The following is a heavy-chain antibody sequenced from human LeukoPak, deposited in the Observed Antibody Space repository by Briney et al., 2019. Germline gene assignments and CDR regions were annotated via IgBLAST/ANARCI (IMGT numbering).Heavy chain of an antibody. J-gene: IGHJ4*02. Sequence: GASVKVSCKASGYTFTSYGISWVRQAPGQGLEWMGWISAYNGNTNYAQKLPGRVTMTTDTSTSTAYMELRSLRSDDTAVYYCARDATAYYFGSGSYFDYWGQGTLVTVSS. V-gene: IGHV1-18*01. D-gene: IGHD3-10*01. CDR3: ARDATAYYFGSGSYFDY. CDR2: ISAYNGNT. CDR1: GYTFTSYG.